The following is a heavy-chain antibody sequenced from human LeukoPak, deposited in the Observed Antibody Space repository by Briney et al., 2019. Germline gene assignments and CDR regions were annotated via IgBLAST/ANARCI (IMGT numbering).Heavy chain of an antibody. V-gene: IGHV5-51*01. CDR1: GYSFTSYW. CDR3: ARPLVGTGYSTSWYFAY. Sequence: PGESLKISCKGSGYSFTSYWIAWVRQMPGKGLEWMGIIYPGDSDTRYSPSFQGQVTISADKSISTAYLQWTSLKASDTAMYCCARPLVGTGYSTSWYFAYWGQGTQVTVSS. CDR2: IYPGDSDT. J-gene: IGHJ4*02. D-gene: IGHD6-13*01.